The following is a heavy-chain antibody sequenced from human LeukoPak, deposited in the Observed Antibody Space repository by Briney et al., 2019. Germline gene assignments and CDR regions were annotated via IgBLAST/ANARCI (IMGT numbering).Heavy chain of an antibody. CDR2: IYYSGNT. V-gene: IGHV4-30-4*01. CDR1: GGSISSGDYY. D-gene: IGHD1-1*01. Sequence: PSQTLSLTCTVSGGSISSGDYYWSWIRQPPGKGLEWIGYIYYSGNTDYNPSLKSRGTISVDTSKNQFSLKLSSVTAADTAVYYCARLKGGNDLSANWFDSWGQGTLVTVSS. J-gene: IGHJ5*01. CDR3: ARLKGGNDLSANWFDS.